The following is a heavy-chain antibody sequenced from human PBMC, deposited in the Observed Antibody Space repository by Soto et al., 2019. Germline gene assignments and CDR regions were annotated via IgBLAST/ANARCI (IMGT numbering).Heavy chain of an antibody. CDR2: IYYSGST. J-gene: IGHJ5*02. D-gene: IGHD3-3*01. V-gene: IGHV4-39*01. Sequence: PSETLSLTCTVSGGSISSSSYYWGWILQPPGKGLEWIGSIYYSGSTYYNPSLKSRVTISVDTSKNQFSLKLSSVTAADTAVYYCARLRAVLRFLEWFKDWFDPWGQGTLVTVSS. CDR3: ARLRAVLRFLEWFKDWFDP. CDR1: GGSISSSSYY.